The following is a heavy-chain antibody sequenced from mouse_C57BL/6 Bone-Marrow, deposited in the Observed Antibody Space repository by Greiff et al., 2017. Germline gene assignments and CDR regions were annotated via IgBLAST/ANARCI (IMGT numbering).Heavy chain of an antibody. D-gene: IGHD1-1*01. V-gene: IGHV5-17*01. J-gene: IGHJ2*01. CDR1: GFTFSDSG. CDR2: ISSGSSTI. CDR3: ARFSSVGYFDY. Sequence: EVHLVESGGGLVKPGGSLTLSCAASGFTFSDSGLHWVRQAPERGLEWVAYISSGSSTIYYADTVKGRFTISRDNAKHTMFLQMTSLRSDDTAMYYGARFSSVGYFDYWGQGTTLTVSS.